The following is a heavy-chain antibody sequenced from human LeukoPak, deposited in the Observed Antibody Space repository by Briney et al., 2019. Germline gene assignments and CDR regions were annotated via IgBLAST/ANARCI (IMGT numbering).Heavy chain of an antibody. J-gene: IGHJ4*02. CDR1: GFTFSSYG. CDR3: ARDSGVGASGFDY. Sequence: GGSLRLSCAASGFTFSSYGMHWVRQAPGKGLEWVAVIWYDGSNKYYADCVKGRFTISRDNSKNTLYLQMNSLRAEDTAVYYCARDSGVGASGFDYWGQGTLVTVSS. CDR2: IWYDGSNK. V-gene: IGHV3-33*01. D-gene: IGHD1-26*01.